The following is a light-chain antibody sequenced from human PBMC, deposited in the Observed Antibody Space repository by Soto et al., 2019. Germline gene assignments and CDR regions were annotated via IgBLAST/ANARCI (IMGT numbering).Light chain of an antibody. CDR3: QQANSFPWT. V-gene: IGKV1-12*02. Sequence: DIQMTQSPSSVSASVGDRVTITCRASQPISSWLAWYQQKPGKAPELLIYVASKLQSGVTSRFSGSGSGTDFTLTISSLQPEDFVTYYCQQANSFPWTFGQGTKVEIK. CDR1: QPISSW. CDR2: VAS. J-gene: IGKJ1*01.